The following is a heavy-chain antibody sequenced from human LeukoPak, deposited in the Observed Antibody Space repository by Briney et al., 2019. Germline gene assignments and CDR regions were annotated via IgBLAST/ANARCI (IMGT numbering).Heavy chain of an antibody. CDR2: INHDGTGT. V-gene: IGHV3-74*01. J-gene: IGHJ4*02. CDR1: GFTFSSYE. Sequence: PGGSLRLSCAASGFTFSSYEMNWVRQAPGKGLVWVSGINHDGTGTYYADSVKGRFTISRDNAKNTLYLQMNSLSADDTAVYYCASVFDSWGQGFLVTVSS. CDR3: ASVFDS.